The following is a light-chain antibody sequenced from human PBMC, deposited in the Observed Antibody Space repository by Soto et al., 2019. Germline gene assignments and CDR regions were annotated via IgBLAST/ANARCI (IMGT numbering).Light chain of an antibody. V-gene: IGLV2-14*03. CDR2: DVN. CDR3: SSYTTSSTLV. J-gene: IGLJ3*02. CDR1: SSDVGGYNY. Sequence: QSVLTQPVSVSGSPGQAITISGTGTSSDVGGYNYVSWYQQHPCKAPKLMIYDVNNRPSGVSNRFSGSKSGNTASLTISGLQAEDEAHYYCSSYTTSSTLVFGGGTKLTVL.